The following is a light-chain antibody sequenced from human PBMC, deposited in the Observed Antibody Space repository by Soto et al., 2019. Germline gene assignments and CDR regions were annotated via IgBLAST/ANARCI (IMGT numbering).Light chain of an antibody. J-gene: IGLJ2*01. Sequence: QAVVTQEPSLTVSPGGTVTLTCASSTGAVTSGYYPNWFQQKPGQAPRALIYSTSNKHYWTPARFSGSLLGGKAALTLSGVLPEDEAEYYCLLYYGGASFGGGTKLTVL. CDR3: LLYYGGAS. CDR2: STS. CDR1: TGAVTSGYY. V-gene: IGLV7-43*01.